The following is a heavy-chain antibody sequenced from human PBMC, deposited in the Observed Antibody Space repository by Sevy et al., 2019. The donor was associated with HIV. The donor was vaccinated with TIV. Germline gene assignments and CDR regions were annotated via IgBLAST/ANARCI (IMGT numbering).Heavy chain of an antibody. CDR3: ARLVSCGGDCYYLDS. Sequence: GGSLRLSCAASGFSFSDYDMHWVRQAPGKGLDWVAVISHDERYKNYAESVKVRFTISRDNFKNTLFLQMDSLRPEDTAVYFCARLVSCGGDCYYLDSWGQGALFTVS. CDR2: ISHDERYK. V-gene: IGHV3-30*01. D-gene: IGHD2-21*02. CDR1: GFSFSDYD. J-gene: IGHJ4*02.